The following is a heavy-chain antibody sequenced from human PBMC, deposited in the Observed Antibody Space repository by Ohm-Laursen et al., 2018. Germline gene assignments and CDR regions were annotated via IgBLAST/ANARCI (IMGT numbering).Heavy chain of an antibody. Sequence: SLRLSCAASGFTFSSYWMSWVRQAPEKGLEWVAKIKEDGSEKYYVDAVKGRFTISRDNAKNSLYLQMNSLRAEDTAVYYCARTMALDSWGQGALVTVSS. CDR1: GFTFSSYW. D-gene: IGHD4/OR15-4a*01. CDR3: ARTMALDS. V-gene: IGHV3-7*03. J-gene: IGHJ4*02. CDR2: IKEDGSEK.